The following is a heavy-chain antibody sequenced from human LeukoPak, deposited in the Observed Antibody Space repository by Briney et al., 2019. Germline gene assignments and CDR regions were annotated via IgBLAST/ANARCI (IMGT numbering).Heavy chain of an antibody. CDR3: ANLDPDYYDSSGYIFDY. CDR2: ISGSGGST. V-gene: IGHV3-23*01. D-gene: IGHD3-22*01. CDR1: GFTFSSYA. J-gene: IGHJ4*02. Sequence: GGSLRLSCAASGFTFSSYAMSWVRQAPGKGLEWVSAISGSGGSTYYADSVKGRFTISRDNSKNTLYLQMNSLRAEDTAVYYCANLDPDYYDSSGYIFDYWGQGTLVTVSS.